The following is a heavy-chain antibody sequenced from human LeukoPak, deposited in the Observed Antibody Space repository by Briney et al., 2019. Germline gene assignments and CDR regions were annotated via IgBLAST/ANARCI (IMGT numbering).Heavy chain of an antibody. CDR2: ISSSGSTI. CDR1: GFTFSSYE. V-gene: IGHV3-48*03. Sequence: GGSLRLSCAASGFTFSSYEMNWVRQAPGKGLEWVSYISSSGSTIYYADSVKGRFTISRDNAKNSLYLQMNSLRAEDTAVYYCATYCGGDCYLGDDWGQGTLVTVSS. D-gene: IGHD2-21*02. J-gene: IGHJ4*02. CDR3: ATYCGGDCYLGDD.